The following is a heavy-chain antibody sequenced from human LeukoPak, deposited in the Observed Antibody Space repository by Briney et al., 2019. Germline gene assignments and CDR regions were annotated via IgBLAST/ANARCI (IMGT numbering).Heavy chain of an antibody. CDR3: ARSSYSSSSSV. CDR2: ISYDGSNK. CDR1: GFTFSSYA. D-gene: IGHD6-6*01. J-gene: IGHJ3*01. Sequence: RTGRSLRLSCAASGFTFSSYAMHWVRQAPGKGLEWVAVISYDGSNKYYADSVKGRFTISRDNAKNSLYLQINSLRAEDTAVYYCARSSYSSSSSVWGQGTMVTVSS. V-gene: IGHV3-30-3*01.